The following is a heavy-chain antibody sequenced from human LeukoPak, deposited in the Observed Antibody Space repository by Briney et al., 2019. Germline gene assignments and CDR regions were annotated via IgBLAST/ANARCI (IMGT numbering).Heavy chain of an antibody. Sequence: GGSLRLSCAASGFTFSSYNMNWVRQAPGKGLEWVSSITSSSSYIYYADSVKGRFTISRDNAKNSLFLQMKSLTAEDTAVYYCARDPYSGGYWNYYYYYMDVWGKGTTVTISS. CDR3: ARDPYSGGYWNYYYYYMDV. D-gene: IGHD1-26*01. CDR1: GFTFSSYN. J-gene: IGHJ6*03. V-gene: IGHV3-21*01. CDR2: ITSSSSYI.